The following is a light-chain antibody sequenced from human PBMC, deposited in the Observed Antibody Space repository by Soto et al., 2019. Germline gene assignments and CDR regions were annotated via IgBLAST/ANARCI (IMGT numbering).Light chain of an antibody. CDR3: QQYNSYSSWT. V-gene: IGKV1-5*01. J-gene: IGKJ1*01. CDR2: DAS. Sequence: DIQMTQSPSTLSASVGDRVTITCRASQSLNSLLAWYQQKPGRAPKLLIYDASTLESGVPSRFSGSGSGTEFTLTISSLQTDDFATYYRQQYNSYSSWTFGQGTKVDI. CDR1: QSLNSL.